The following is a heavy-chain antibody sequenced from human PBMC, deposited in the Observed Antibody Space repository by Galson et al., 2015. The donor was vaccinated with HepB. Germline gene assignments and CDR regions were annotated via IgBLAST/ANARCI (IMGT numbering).Heavy chain of an antibody. CDR2: FDPEDGET. V-gene: IGHV1-24*01. CDR1: GHTLTELS. J-gene: IGHJ4*02. Sequence: SVKVSCKVSGHTLTELSMHWVRQAPGKGLEWMGGFDPEDGETIYAQKFQGRVTMTEDTSTDTAYMELSSLRSEDTAVYYCATDRLEDGYSYFDYWGQGTLVTVSS. CDR3: ATDRLEDGYSYFDY. D-gene: IGHD5-24*01.